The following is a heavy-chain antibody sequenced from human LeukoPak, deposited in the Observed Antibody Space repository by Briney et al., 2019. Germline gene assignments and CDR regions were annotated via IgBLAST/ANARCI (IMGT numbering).Heavy chain of an antibody. CDR2: IYNSGST. CDR1: GGSISSYY. CDR3: ARSAIDAFDI. V-gene: IGHV4-59*08. J-gene: IGHJ3*02. D-gene: IGHD6-25*01. Sequence: PSETLSLTCTVSGGSISSYYWSWIRQPPGKGLECIGYIYNSGSTNYNPSLKSRVSISVDTAKNQFSLKLSSVTAADTAVYYCARSAIDAFDIWGQGTMVTVSS.